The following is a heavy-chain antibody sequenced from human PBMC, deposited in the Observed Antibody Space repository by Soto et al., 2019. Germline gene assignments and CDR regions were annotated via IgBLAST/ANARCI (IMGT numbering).Heavy chain of an antibody. CDR3: EKDRGFVELLPLLFDY. D-gene: IGHD3-10*01. J-gene: IGHJ4*02. V-gene: IGHV3-23*01. CDR2: ISGSGGST. Sequence: EVQLLESGGGLVQPGGSLRLSCAASGFTFSSYAMSWVRQAPGKGLEWVSAISGSGGSTYYADSVKGRFTISRDNSKNTLYLQMNSLRAEDTAVYYCEKDRGFVELLPLLFDYWGQGTLVTVSS. CDR1: GFTFSSYA.